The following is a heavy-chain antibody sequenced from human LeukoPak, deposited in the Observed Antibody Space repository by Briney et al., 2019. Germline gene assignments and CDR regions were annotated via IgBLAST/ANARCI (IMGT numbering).Heavy chain of an antibody. CDR3: ARDGYNVAFDI. V-gene: IGHV3-66*01. J-gene: IGHJ3*02. CDR2: IYSGSTT. CDR1: GFTVSSNY. Sequence: GGSLRLSCAASGFTVSSNYMSWVRQAPGKGLEWVSVIYSGSTTYYADSVKGRFTISRDDSKNTLYLQMNSLRAEDTAVYYCARDGYNVAFDIWGQGTMVTVSS. D-gene: IGHD1-14*01.